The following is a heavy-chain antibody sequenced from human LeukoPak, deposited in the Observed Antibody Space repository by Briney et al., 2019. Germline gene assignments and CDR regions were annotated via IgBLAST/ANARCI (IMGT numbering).Heavy chain of an antibody. V-gene: IGHV4-31*03. D-gene: IGHD3-10*01. CDR2: IYYSGST. J-gene: IGHJ4*02. CDR1: GGSISSGGHY. CDR3: AREGPEEGIRY. Sequence: SGTLSLTCTVSGGSISSGGHYWSWIRQHPGKGLEWIGYIYYSGSTYYNPSLKSRVTISVDTSKNQFSLKLSSVTAADTAVYYCAREGPEEGIRYWGQGTLVTVYS.